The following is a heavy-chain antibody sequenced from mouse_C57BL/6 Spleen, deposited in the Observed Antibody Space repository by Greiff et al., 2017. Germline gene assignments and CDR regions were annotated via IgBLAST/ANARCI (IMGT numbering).Heavy chain of an antibody. CDR1: GFSLTSYA. V-gene: IGHV2-9-1*01. J-gene: IGHJ4*01. CDR3: ARNDYYGSSYAMDY. Sequence: VMLVESGPGLVAPSQSLSITCTVSGFSLTSYAISWVRQPPGKGLEWLGVIWTGGGTNYNSALKSRLSISKDNSKSQVFLKMNSLQTDDTARYYCARNDYYGSSYAMDYWGQGTSVTVSS. CDR2: IWTGGGT. D-gene: IGHD1-1*01.